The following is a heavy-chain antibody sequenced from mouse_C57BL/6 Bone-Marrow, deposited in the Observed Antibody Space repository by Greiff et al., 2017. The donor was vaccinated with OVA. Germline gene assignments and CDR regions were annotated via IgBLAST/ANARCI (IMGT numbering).Heavy chain of an antibody. Sequence: EVQLVESGGGLVKPGGSLKLSCAASGFTFSSYAMSWVRQTPEKRLEWVATISDGGSYTYYPDNVKGRFTISRDNAKNNLYLQMSHLKSEDTAMYYCARYYYGSDCDYWGQGTTLTVSS. CDR3: ARYYYGSDCDY. V-gene: IGHV5-4*01. J-gene: IGHJ2*01. CDR2: ISDGGSYT. CDR1: GFTFSSYA. D-gene: IGHD1-1*01.